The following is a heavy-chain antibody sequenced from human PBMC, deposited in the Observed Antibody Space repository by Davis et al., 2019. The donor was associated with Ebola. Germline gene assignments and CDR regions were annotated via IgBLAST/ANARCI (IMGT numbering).Heavy chain of an antibody. J-gene: IGHJ4*02. CDR1: GFTFTTSW. V-gene: IGHV3-7*03. CDR2: IKPDGIQK. Sequence: PGGSLRLSCAASGFTFTTSWMNWVRQAPGKGLERVANIKPDGIQKFYVESVRGRFTISRDNAKKSLYLQMTNLGAEDTAVYYCARDFSYNQFDYWGQGTLVTVS. CDR3: ARDFSYNQFDY. D-gene: IGHD5-24*01.